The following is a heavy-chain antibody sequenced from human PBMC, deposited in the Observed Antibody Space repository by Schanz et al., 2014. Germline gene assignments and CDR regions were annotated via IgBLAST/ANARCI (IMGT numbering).Heavy chain of an antibody. D-gene: IGHD3-3*01. CDR3: ARESVSRTRLFDP. V-gene: IGHV1-2*02. CDR1: GYTFTDYY. Sequence: QVPLVQSGAEVKKPGASVKVSCKASGYTFTDYYIHWVRQAPGQGLEWMGWISPNSGDTHSAQKFQGRVTMTWDRSISTANMELSRLRSDDTAVYYCARESVSRTRLFDPGGQGTLVTVSS. CDR2: ISPNSGDT. J-gene: IGHJ5*02.